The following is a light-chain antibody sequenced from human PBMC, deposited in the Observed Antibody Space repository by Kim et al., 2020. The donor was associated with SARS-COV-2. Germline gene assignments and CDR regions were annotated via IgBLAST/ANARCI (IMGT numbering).Light chain of an antibody. CDR2: GAS. J-gene: IGKJ1*01. V-gene: IGKV3-20*01. CDR1: QSVSSSY. Sequence: EIVLTQSPGTLSLSPGERATLSCRASQSVSSSYLAWYQQKPGQAPRLRIYGASSRATGIPDRFSGSGCGTDFTLTISRLEPEDFAVYYCKKYGSSPWRIGKGTKGDIK. CDR3: KKYGSSPWR.